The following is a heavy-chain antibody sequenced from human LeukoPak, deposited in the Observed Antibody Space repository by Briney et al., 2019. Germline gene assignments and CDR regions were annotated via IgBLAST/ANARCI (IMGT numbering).Heavy chain of an antibody. Sequence: PGGSLRLSCAASGFTFSSYSMNWVRQAPGKGLEWVSSISSSSSYIYYADSVKGRFTISIDNAKNSLYLQMNSLRAEDTAVYYCARARVPQYYYDSSGSLGYWGQGTLVTVSS. V-gene: IGHV3-21*01. CDR1: GFTFSSYS. CDR3: ARARVPQYYYDSSGSLGY. CDR2: ISSSSSYI. D-gene: IGHD3-22*01. J-gene: IGHJ4*02.